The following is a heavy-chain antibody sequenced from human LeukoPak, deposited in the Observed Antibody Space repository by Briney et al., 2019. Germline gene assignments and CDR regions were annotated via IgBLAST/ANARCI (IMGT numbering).Heavy chain of an antibody. CDR1: GASFTGYY. CDR3: ARLLPLQGGDV. D-gene: IGHD2-15*01. CDR2: INHSGGT. Sequence: SETLSLTCAVYGASFTGYYWSWFRQPPGKGLEWIGEINHSGGTNYNPSLKSRVTISLDTSNNQFSLKLNSATAADTAVYYCARLLPLQGGDVWGQGTTVTVSS. J-gene: IGHJ6*02. V-gene: IGHV4-34*01.